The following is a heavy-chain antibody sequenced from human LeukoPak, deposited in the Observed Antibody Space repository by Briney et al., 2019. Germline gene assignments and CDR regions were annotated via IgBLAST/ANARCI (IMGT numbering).Heavy chain of an antibody. D-gene: IGHD6-13*01. Sequence: PGRSLRLSCAAPGFTFSSYAMHWVRQAPGKGLEWVAVISYDGSNKYYADSVKGRFTIPRDNSKNTLYLQMNSLRAEDTAVYYCARDRHYSSSWIYYYYGMDVWGQGTTVTVSS. CDR1: GFTFSSYA. CDR3: ARDRHYSSSWIYYYYGMDV. V-gene: IGHV3-30*04. CDR2: ISYDGSNK. J-gene: IGHJ6*02.